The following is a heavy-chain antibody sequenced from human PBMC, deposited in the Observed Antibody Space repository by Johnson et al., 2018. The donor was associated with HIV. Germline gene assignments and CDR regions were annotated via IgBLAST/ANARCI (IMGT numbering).Heavy chain of an antibody. CDR1: GFTFSSYD. CDR3: ARYNYGFGDAFDI. D-gene: IGHD5-18*01. V-gene: IGHV3-30*03. Sequence: VQLVESGGGVVQPGRSLRLSCAASGFTFSSYDMHWVRQAPGKGLEWVAVIAYDGSNKYYADSVTGRFIISRDNSKNTLYLQMNSLRAEDTAVYYCARYNYGFGDAFDIWGQGKMVTVSS. CDR2: IAYDGSNK. J-gene: IGHJ3*02.